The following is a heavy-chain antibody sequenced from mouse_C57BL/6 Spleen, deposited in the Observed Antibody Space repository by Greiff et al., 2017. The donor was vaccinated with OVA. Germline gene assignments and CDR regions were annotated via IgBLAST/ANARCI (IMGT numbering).Heavy chain of an antibody. J-gene: IGHJ4*01. D-gene: IGHD2-3*01. CDR2: INPGSGGT. CDR1: GYAFTNYL. Sequence: QVQLQQPGAELVRPGTSVKVSCKASGYAFTNYLIEWVKQRPGQGLEWIGVINPGSGGTNYNEKFKGKATLTADKSSSTAYMQLSSLTSEDSAVYFCAREGDGYFWGQGTSVTVSS. V-gene: IGHV1-54*01. CDR3: AREGDGYF.